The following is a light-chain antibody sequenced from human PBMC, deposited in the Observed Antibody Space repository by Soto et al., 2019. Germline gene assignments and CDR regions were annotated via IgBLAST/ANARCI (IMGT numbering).Light chain of an antibody. V-gene: IGKV3D-15*01. CDR3: QQYNKWPPWT. CDR2: VAS. Sequence: EIVLTQSPATLSLSPGERATLSCRASQSVSNYLAWYQQKPGQAPRLLIYVASSRATGIPARFSGSGSGTEFTLTISSLQSEDFAVYYCQQYNKWPPWTFGQGTKVDI. J-gene: IGKJ1*01. CDR1: QSVSNY.